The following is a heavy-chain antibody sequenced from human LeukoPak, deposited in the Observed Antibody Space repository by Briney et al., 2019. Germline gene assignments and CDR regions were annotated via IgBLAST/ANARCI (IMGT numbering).Heavy chain of an antibody. CDR2: MNPKSGNT. Sequence: GSSVKVSCKASGGAFSSYAINWVRQASGQGLEWMGWMNPKSGNTGYLQKFQGRVTMTRDTSMSTAFMELNSLTSEDTAVYYCTRGVNSQGTAMVLFDSWGQGSLVTVSA. CDR1: GGAFSSYA. J-gene: IGHJ4*02. CDR3: TRGVNSQGTAMVLFDS. V-gene: IGHV1-8*02. D-gene: IGHD5-18*01.